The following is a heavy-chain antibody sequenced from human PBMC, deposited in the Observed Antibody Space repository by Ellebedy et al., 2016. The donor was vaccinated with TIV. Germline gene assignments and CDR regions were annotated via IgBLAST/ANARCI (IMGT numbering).Heavy chain of an antibody. CDR1: GYTFDNYG. D-gene: IGHD3-16*01. Sequence: AASVKVSCKATGYTFDNYGISWVRQAPGQGLEWMAWINGGDGYPKYSWKFQGRVSFTRDTSATTAYMELSSLTPEDTAVYYCARSGDAWGIDFWGQGTLVTVSS. J-gene: IGHJ4*02. CDR2: INGGDGYP. CDR3: ARSGDAWGIDF. V-gene: IGHV1-3*01.